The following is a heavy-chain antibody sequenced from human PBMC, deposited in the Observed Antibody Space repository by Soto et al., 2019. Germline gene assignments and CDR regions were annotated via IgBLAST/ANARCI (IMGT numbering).Heavy chain of an antibody. Sequence: SETLSLTSNVYGGSITSYYWRWIRQPPGKGLECIGYIYYSGSTNYTPSLRSRVSRSVDTSKNQFSLKLSSVTAADTSVYYCARSGYSGYDSLYSYWGQGTLVTVS. V-gene: IGHV4-59*12. CDR1: GGSITSYY. CDR2: IYYSGST. D-gene: IGHD5-12*01. CDR3: ARSGYSGYDSLYSY. J-gene: IGHJ4*02.